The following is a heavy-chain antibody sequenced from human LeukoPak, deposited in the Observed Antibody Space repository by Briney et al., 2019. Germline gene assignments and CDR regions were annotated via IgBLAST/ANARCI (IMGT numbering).Heavy chain of an antibody. V-gene: IGHV3-21*01. D-gene: IGHD2-15*01. CDR1: GFTFSSYS. CDR2: ISSSSSYI. Sequence: GGSLRLSCAASGFTFSSYSMNWVRQAPGMGLEWVSSISSSSSYIYYADSVKGRFTISRDNAKNSLYLQMNSLRAEDTAVYYCARDYQYCSGGSCYAEGAFDIWGQGTMVTVSS. CDR3: ARDYQYCSGGSCYAEGAFDI. J-gene: IGHJ3*02.